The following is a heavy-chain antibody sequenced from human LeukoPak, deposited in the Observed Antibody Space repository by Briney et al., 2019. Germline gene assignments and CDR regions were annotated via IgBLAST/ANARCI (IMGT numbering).Heavy chain of an antibody. J-gene: IGHJ6*02. D-gene: IGHD3-3*01. CDR1: GFTFDDYA. Sequence: PGGSLRLSCAASGFTFDDYAMHWVRQAPGKGLEWVSGISWNSGSIGYADSVKGRFTISRDNAKNSLYLQMNSLRAEDTALYYCARHRYYDFWSGYFRGYYYYGMDVWGQGTTVTVSS. V-gene: IGHV3-9*01. CDR2: ISWNSGSI. CDR3: ARHRYYDFWSGYFRGYYYYGMDV.